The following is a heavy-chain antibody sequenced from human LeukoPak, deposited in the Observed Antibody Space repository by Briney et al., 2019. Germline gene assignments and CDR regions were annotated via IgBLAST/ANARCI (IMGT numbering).Heavy chain of an antibody. CDR1: GGSISSYY. J-gene: IGHJ3*01. D-gene: IGHD5-24*01. V-gene: IGHV4-59*13. CDR3: ARVRRGETSYDASDV. Sequence: SETPSLTCTVSGGSISSYYWTWIRQPPGKGLEWIGDIYITGSTNYNPYLKRRVTMSVDTSKNQFSLRLSSVTAADTAVYYCARVRRGETSYDASDVWGLGTMVTVSS. CDR2: IYITGST.